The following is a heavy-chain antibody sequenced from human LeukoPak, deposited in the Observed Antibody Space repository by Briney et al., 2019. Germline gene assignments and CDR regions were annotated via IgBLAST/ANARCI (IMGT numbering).Heavy chain of an antibody. CDR1: GFTFSSYG. CDR2: IWYDGSNK. V-gene: IGHV3-33*01. J-gene: IGHJ4*02. D-gene: IGHD6-19*01. Sequence: GGSLRLSCAASGFTFSSYGMRWVRQAPGKGLEWVAVIWYDGSNKYYADSVKGRFTISRDNSKNTLYLQMNSLRAEDTAVYYCAREGAYSSGSLDYWGQGTLVTVSS. CDR3: AREGAYSSGSLDY.